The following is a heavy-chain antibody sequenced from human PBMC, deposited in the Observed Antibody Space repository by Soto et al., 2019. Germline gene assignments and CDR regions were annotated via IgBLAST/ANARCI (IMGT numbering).Heavy chain of an antibody. CDR3: GSSRRIYFYYGMDV. CDR2: IIPIFGTP. Sequence: QVQLVQSGAEVKKPGSSVKVSCKASGGTFSSYAISWVRQAPGQGLEWMGGIIPIFGTPNYAQKFQGRVTDTADEPTSTANMELRSLRSEETDVDYGGSSRRIYFYYGMDVWGQGTTVTVSS. V-gene: IGHV1-69*12. D-gene: IGHD6-13*01. CDR1: GGTFSSYA. J-gene: IGHJ6*02.